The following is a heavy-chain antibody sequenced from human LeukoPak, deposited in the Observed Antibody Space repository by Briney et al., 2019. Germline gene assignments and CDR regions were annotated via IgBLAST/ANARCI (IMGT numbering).Heavy chain of an antibody. J-gene: IGHJ4*02. CDR3: ARDRGSSGWYEFDY. Sequence: GGSLRLSCAASGFTFSRYWMSWVRQAPGKGLEWVANIKQDGSEKYYVDSVKGRFTTSRDNAKNSLYLQMNSLRAEDTAVYYCARDRGSSGWYEFDYWGQGTLVTVSS. CDR2: IKQDGSEK. D-gene: IGHD6-19*01. CDR1: GFTFSRYW. V-gene: IGHV3-7*01.